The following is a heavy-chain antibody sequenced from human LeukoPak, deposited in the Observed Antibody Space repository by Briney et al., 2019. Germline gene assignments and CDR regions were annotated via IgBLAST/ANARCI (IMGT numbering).Heavy chain of an antibody. CDR3: AKSGYNRFDY. CDR1: GFTFSTYG. D-gene: IGHD5-24*01. V-gene: IGHV3-23*01. Sequence: PGGSLRLSCGASGFTFSTYGMSWVRQAPGKGLKWVSAISGSGGDTYYADSVKGRFTISRDNSKNTLYLQMNSLRAEDTAVYYCAKSGYNRFDYWGQGTLVTVSS. CDR2: ISGSGGDT. J-gene: IGHJ4*02.